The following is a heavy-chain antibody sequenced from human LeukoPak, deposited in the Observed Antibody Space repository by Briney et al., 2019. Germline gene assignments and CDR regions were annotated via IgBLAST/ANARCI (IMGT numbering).Heavy chain of an antibody. CDR3: ARARKGPYAYYYYGMDV. J-gene: IGHJ6*02. CDR2: IIPIFGIA. V-gene: IGHV1-69*04. Sequence: ASVKVSCKASGGTFSSYAISWVRQAPGQGLEWMGRIIPIFGIANYAQKFQGRVTITADKSTSTAYMELSSLRSEDTAVYYCARARKGPYAYYYYGMDVWGQGTTVTVS. CDR1: GGTFSSYA. D-gene: IGHD1-14*01.